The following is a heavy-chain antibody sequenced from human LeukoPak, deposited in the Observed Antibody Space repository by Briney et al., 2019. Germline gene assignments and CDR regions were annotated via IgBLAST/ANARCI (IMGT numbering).Heavy chain of an antibody. D-gene: IGHD3-22*01. J-gene: IGHJ4*02. CDR2: IYYSGST. CDR1: GGSISSSSYY. CDR3: ARELVYYDSSSIDY. Sequence: SETLSLTCAVSGGSISSSSYYWGWIRQPPGKGLEWIGSIYYSGSTYYNPSLKSRVTISVDTSKNQFSLKLSSVTAADTAVYYCARELVYYDSSSIDYWGQGTLATVSS. V-gene: IGHV4-39*07.